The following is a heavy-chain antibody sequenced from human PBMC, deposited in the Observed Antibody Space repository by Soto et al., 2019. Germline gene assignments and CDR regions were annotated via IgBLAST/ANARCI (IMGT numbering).Heavy chain of an antibody. V-gene: IGHV4-61*01. CDR2: IYYSGST. CDR3: ARATYYSDTGGSPPLDY. D-gene: IGHD3-22*01. CDR1: GGSVSSGSYY. Sequence: PSETLSLTCTVSGGSVSSGSYYWSWIRQPPGKGLEWIGYIYYSGSTNYNPSLKSRVTIPVDTSRNQFSLKLSSVTAADTAVYFCARATYYSDTGGSPPLDYWGQGTLVTVSS. J-gene: IGHJ4*02.